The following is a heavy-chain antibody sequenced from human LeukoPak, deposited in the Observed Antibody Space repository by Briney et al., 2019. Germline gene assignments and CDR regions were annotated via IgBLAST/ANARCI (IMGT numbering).Heavy chain of an antibody. CDR3: ARELAVAGTYQFDY. CDR1: GYTFTSYG. Sequence: ASVKVSCKASGYTFTSYGISWVRQAPGQGLEWMGWISAYNGNTNYAQKLQGRVTITAGESTSTAYMELSSLRSEDTAVYYCARELAVAGTYQFDYWGQGTLVTVSS. V-gene: IGHV1-18*01. D-gene: IGHD6-19*01. J-gene: IGHJ4*02. CDR2: ISAYNGNT.